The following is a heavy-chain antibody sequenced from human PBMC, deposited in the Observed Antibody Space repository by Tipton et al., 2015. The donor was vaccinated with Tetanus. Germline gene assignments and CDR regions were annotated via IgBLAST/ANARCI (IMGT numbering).Heavy chain of an antibody. V-gene: IGHV1-18*01. Sequence: QLVQSGPEVKKPGASVKVSCKASGYTFTSYGISWVRQAPRQGLEWMGWISAYNGNTNYAQKLQGRVTMTTDTSTSTAHMELRSLRSDDSAVYYCARTLRSYYYYYGMDVWGQGTTVTVSS. CDR2: ISAYNGNT. CDR3: ARTLRSYYYYYGMDV. J-gene: IGHJ6*02. D-gene: IGHD2-15*01. CDR1: GYTFTSYG.